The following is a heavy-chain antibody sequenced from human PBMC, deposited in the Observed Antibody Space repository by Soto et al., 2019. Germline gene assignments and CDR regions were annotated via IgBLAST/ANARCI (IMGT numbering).Heavy chain of an antibody. CDR2: ITTDKGKT. CDR3: ATRSPAFDY. V-gene: IGHV1-18*01. J-gene: IGHJ4*02. CDR1: GYTFTSYG. Sequence: QVQLVQSGPEVKKPGASVKVSCKTSGYTFTSYGISWVRQAPAQGLEWMGWITTDKGKTTYAQKFQGRVTMTTDTSTSTGYMELRSLRSDDTAVYCCATRSPAFDYWGQGTLVAVSS.